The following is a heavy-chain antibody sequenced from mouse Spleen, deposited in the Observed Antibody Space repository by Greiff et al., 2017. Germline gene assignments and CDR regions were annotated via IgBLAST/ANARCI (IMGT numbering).Heavy chain of an antibody. CDR3: ARGGNLDY. D-gene: IGHD1-1*01. CDR1: GYTFTSYW. Sequence: QVQLKESGAELAKPGASVKMSCKASGYTFTSYWMHWVKQRPGQGLEWIGYINPSTGYTEYNQKFKDKATLTADKSSSTAYMQLSSLTSEDSAVYYCARGGNLDYWGQGTTLTVSS. V-gene: IGHV1-7*01. J-gene: IGHJ2*01. CDR2: INPSTGYT.